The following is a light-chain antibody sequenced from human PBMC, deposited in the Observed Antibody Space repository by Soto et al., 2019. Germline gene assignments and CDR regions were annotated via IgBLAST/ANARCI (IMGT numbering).Light chain of an antibody. Sequence: QSVLTQPPSVSGAPGQRVTISCTGSSSNIGADYDVHWYQQLPGTAPKLLIYGNSNRPSGVPDRFSASKSGTSASLAITGLQAEDEADYYCQSYDSSLSGVVFGGGTKLTGL. CDR3: QSYDSSLSGVV. CDR2: GNS. V-gene: IGLV1-40*01. J-gene: IGLJ2*01. CDR1: SSNIGADYD.